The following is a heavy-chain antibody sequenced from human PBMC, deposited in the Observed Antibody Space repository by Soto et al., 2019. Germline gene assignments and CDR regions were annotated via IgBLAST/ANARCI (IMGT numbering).Heavy chain of an antibody. CDR1: GFMFSAYW. Sequence: EVQLVESGGGLVQPGGSLRLSCAASGFMFSAYWMSWVRQAPGKGLEWVANIHGAGGKIYYVDSVKGRFTISRDNAKRSLYRQMNSLRAEDTAVYYCARDFYGGYSYGPGDYWGQGALVAVSS. V-gene: IGHV3-7*01. D-gene: IGHD5-18*01. CDR3: ARDFYGGYSYGPGDY. J-gene: IGHJ4*02. CDR2: IHGAGGKI.